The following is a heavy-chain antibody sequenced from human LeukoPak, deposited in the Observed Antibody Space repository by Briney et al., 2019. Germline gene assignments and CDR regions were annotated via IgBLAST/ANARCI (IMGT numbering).Heavy chain of an antibody. J-gene: IGHJ3*02. D-gene: IGHD3-3*01. V-gene: IGHV3-74*01. CDR1: GFPFSTYW. Sequence: GGSLRLSCAAPGFPFSTYWMHSVRQAPGTGPVWVSRINSDGSSTTYADSVKGRFTISRDNAKNTLYLQMNSLRAEDTAVYFCARSVQAAFDIWGQGTMVTVSS. CDR3: ARSVQAAFDI. CDR2: INSDGSST.